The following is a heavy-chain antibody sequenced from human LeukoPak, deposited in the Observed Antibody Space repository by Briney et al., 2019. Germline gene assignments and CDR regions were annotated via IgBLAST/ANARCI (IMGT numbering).Heavy chain of an antibody. CDR2: IYSGGST. CDR3: ARGDAARYCTNGVCYYFDY. V-gene: IGHV3-53*01. J-gene: IGHJ4*02. CDR1: GFTVSYNY. Sequence: GGSLRLSCVASGFTVSYNYMSWVRQAPGKGLEWVSVIYSGGSTYYADSVKGRFTISRDNSKNTLYLQMNSLRAEDTAVYYCARGDAARYCTNGVCYYFDYWGQGTLVTVSS. D-gene: IGHD2-8*01.